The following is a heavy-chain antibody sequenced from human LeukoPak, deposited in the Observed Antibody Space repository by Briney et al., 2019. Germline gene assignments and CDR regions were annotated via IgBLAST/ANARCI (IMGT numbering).Heavy chain of an antibody. Sequence: ASVKVSCKASGYTFTSYAMNWVRQAPGQGLEWMGWINTNTGNPTYAQGFTGRFVFSLDTSVSTAYLQISSLKAEDTAVYYCARDVCSSTSCQSEVYNWFDPWGQGTLVTVSS. CDR1: GYTFTSYA. J-gene: IGHJ5*02. CDR2: INTNTGNP. D-gene: IGHD2-2*01. CDR3: ARDVCSSTSCQSEVYNWFDP. V-gene: IGHV7-4-1*02.